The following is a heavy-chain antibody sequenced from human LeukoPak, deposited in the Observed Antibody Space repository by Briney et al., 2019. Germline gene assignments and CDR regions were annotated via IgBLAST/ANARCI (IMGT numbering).Heavy chain of an antibody. CDR1: GFTVSTNF. CDR3: VRVDNSGYLDF. V-gene: IGHV3-53*01. J-gene: IGHJ4*02. CDR2: IYADGGT. Sequence: GGSLRLSCAVSGFTVSTNFMSWVRQAPGKGPEWVSIIYADGGTKYADSVKGRFTISRDTSKNTFSLQMNNLRAEDTAVYYCVRVDNSGYLDFWGQGTLVTVSS. D-gene: IGHD3-22*01.